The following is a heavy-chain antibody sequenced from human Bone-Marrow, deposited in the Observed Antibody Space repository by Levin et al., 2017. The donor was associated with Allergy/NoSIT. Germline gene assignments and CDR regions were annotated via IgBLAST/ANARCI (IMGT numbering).Heavy chain of an antibody. D-gene: IGHD5-12*01. CDR3: ARGYSGYDSVFYFDY. Sequence: GGSLRLSCAASGFTFSSYGMHWVRQAPGKGLEWVAVIWYDGSNKYYADSVKGRFTISRDNSKNTLYLQMNSLRAEDTAVYYCARGYSGYDSVFYFDYWGQGTLVTVSS. J-gene: IGHJ4*02. CDR2: IWYDGSNK. CDR1: GFTFSSYG. V-gene: IGHV3-33*01.